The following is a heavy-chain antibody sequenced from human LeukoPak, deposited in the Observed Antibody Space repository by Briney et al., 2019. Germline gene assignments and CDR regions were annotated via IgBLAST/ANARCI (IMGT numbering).Heavy chain of an antibody. D-gene: IGHD4-11*01. Sequence: GGSLRLSCAASGFTFSSKYMSWVRRAPGKGLEWVANIKQDGSEKDYVDSVKGRFTISRDNAKNSLYLQVNNLRAEDTAVYYCAREFYSNYNYYFDYWGQGTLVTVSS. CDR1: GFTFSSKY. CDR2: IKQDGSEK. V-gene: IGHV3-7*01. CDR3: AREFYSNYNYYFDY. J-gene: IGHJ4*02.